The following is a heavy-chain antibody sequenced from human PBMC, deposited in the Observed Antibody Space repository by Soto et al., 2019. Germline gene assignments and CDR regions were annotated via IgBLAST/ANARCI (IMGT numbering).Heavy chain of an antibody. CDR2: IKTKSENYAT. CDR3: TRRHCTGGGCYSDFDY. Sequence: EVQLVESGGGLVQPGGSLKLSCSASGFTLSGFDLHWVRQASGEGLEWVGRIKTKSENYATAVAASVKGSFTISRDDSKNTAYLEMNSLKAEDTAVYYCTRRHCTGGGCYSDFDYWGQGTLVTVSS. V-gene: IGHV3-73*01. CDR1: GFTLSGFD. J-gene: IGHJ4*02. D-gene: IGHD2-15*01.